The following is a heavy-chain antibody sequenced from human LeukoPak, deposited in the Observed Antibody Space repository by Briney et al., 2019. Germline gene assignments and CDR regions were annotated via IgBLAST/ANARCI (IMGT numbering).Heavy chain of an antibody. Sequence: GGSLRLSCAASGFTFSSYWMSWVRQAPGKGLEWVANIKQDGSEKYYVDSVKGRFTISRDNAKNSLYLQMNSLRAEDTAVYYCARDRKGSSKALDYWGQGTLVTVSS. J-gene: IGHJ4*02. D-gene: IGHD6-13*01. CDR2: IKQDGSEK. CDR1: GFTFSSYW. V-gene: IGHV3-7*01. CDR3: ARDRKGSSKALDY.